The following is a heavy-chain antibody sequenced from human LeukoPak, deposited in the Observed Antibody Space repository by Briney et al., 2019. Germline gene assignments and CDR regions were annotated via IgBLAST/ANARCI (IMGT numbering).Heavy chain of an antibody. CDR3: ATNEWSGYYFEY. J-gene: IGHJ4*02. Sequence: SETLSLTCTVSGGSISSSSYYWGWIRQPPGKGLEWIGSFYSSGSTYYNPSLKSRVTISVDTSKNQFSLKLSSVTAADTAMYYCATNEWSGYYFEYWGQGTLVPVSS. V-gene: IGHV4-39*01. D-gene: IGHD3-3*01. CDR1: GGSISSSSYY. CDR2: FYSSGST.